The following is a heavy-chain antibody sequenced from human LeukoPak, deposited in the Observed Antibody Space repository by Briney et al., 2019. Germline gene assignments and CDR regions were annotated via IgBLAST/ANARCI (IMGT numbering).Heavy chain of an antibody. CDR3: ARNLPYSSSWYYYYYYMDV. D-gene: IGHD6-13*01. CDR2: MNPNSGNT. V-gene: IGHV1-8*03. J-gene: IGHJ6*03. CDR1: GYTFTSYD. Sequence: GASVKVSCKASGYTFTSYDINWVRQATGQGLEWMGWMNPNSGNTGYAQKFQGRVTITRNTSRSTAYMELSSLRSEDTAVYYCARNLPYSSSWYYYYYYMDVWGKGTTVTVPS.